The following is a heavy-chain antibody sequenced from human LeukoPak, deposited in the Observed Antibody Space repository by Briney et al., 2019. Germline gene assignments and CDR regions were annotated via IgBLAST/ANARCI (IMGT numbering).Heavy chain of an antibody. CDR3: ARGGLRYSLSSWFDP. J-gene: IGHJ5*02. Sequence: PSETLSLTCAVSGYSISSGYYWGWIRQPPGKGLEWIGSIYFSGSTYYNPSLKSRVTTSVDTSKNQFSLKLSSVTAADTAVYYCARGGLRYSLSSWFDPWGQGTLVTVSS. CDR1: GYSISSGYY. D-gene: IGHD4-17*01. CDR2: IYFSGST. V-gene: IGHV4-38-2*01.